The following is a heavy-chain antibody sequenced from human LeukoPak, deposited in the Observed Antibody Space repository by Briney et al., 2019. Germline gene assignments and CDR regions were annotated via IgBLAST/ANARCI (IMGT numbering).Heavy chain of an antibody. J-gene: IGHJ5*02. CDR1: GFTLTSRSA. CDR2: IAVDSDNT. Sequence: GASVKVSCKASGFTLTSRSAVQWVRQARGQRLEWIGWIAVDSDNTNYAENFQERVTITRDMSASTSYMELSSLRSEDTAVYFCAAPYTSSWFDLWGQGTLVTVSS. D-gene: IGHD6-13*01. V-gene: IGHV1-58*01. CDR3: AAPYTSSWFDL.